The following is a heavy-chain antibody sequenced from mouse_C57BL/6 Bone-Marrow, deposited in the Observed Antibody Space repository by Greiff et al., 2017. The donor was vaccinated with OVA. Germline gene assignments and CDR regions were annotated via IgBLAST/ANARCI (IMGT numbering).Heavy chain of an antibody. CDR2: INPNNGGT. V-gene: IGHV1-26*01. Sequence: VQLQQPGPELVKPGASVKISCKASGYTFTDYYMNWVKQSHGKSLEWIGDINPNNGGTSYNQKFKGKATLTVDKSSSTAYMELRSLTSEDSAVYYCAREGIDSWFAYWGQGTLVTVSA. CDR1: GYTFTDYY. CDR3: AREGIDSWFAY. D-gene: IGHD2-12*01. J-gene: IGHJ3*01.